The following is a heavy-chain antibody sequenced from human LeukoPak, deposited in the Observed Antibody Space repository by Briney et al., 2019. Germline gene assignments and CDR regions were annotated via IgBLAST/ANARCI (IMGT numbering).Heavy chain of an antibody. CDR1: GFTFSSYA. V-gene: IGHV3-23*01. CDR2: ISGSGDNT. Sequence: GGSLRLSCAVSGFTFSSYAMNWVRQAPGKGLEWVSSISGSGDNTYYADSVKGRFTISRDNSKNTLYLRMNSLRAEDTAVYYCARVGVDDSGNILKYFFDYWGQGTLVTVSS. CDR3: ARVGVDDSGNILKYFFDY. D-gene: IGHD4-23*01. J-gene: IGHJ4*02.